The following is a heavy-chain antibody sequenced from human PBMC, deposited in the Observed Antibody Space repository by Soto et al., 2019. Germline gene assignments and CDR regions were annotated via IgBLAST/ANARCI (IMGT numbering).Heavy chain of an antibody. D-gene: IGHD1-20*01. CDR1: GYTFTSYG. CDR2: ISAYNGNT. Sequence: ASVKVSCKASGYTFTSYGISWVRQAPGQGLEWMGWISAYNGNTNYAQKLQGRVTITKDTSTSTAYMELSSLRSEDTAVYYCARGITLPTPLDYWGQGTLVTVSS. V-gene: IGHV1-18*01. J-gene: IGHJ4*02. CDR3: ARGITLPTPLDY.